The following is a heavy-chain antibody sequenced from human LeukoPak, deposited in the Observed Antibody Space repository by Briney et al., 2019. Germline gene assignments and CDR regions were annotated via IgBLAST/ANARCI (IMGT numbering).Heavy chain of an antibody. Sequence: GGSLRLSCAASGFTFSSYGMHWVRQAPGKGLEWVAFIRYDGSNKYYADSVKGRFTISRDNAKNSLYLQMNTLRPEDTAVYYCARERQNKDFWSGGDYWGQGTLVTVSS. D-gene: IGHD3-3*01. CDR3: ARERQNKDFWSGGDY. CDR2: IRYDGSNK. J-gene: IGHJ4*02. CDR1: GFTFSSYG. V-gene: IGHV3-30*02.